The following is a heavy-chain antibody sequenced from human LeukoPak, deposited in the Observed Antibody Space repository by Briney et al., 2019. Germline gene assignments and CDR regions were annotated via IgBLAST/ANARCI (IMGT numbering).Heavy chain of an antibody. CDR1: GFTFSSYW. CDR2: IKQDGSEK. Sequence: GGSLRLSCAASGFTFSSYWMSWVRQAPGKGLEWVANIKQDGSEKYYVDSVKGRFTISRDNAKNSLYLQMNSLRAEDTAVYYCARAGTYYDFWSGYFSGLHYYYMDVWGKGTTVTVSS. V-gene: IGHV3-7*01. CDR3: ARAGTYYDFWSGYFSGLHYYYMDV. J-gene: IGHJ6*03. D-gene: IGHD3-3*01.